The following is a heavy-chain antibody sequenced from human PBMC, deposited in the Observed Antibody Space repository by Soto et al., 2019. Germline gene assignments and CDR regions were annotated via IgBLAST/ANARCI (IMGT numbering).Heavy chain of an antibody. CDR3: ARESSGYPDS. CDR2: ISGSSSTI. V-gene: IGHV3-48*02. Sequence: EVQLVESGGGLVQPGGSLRLSCAASGFSFSVYSMNWVRQAPGKGLGWVSYISGSSSTIYYADSVKGRFTISRDNAKNSLYLQLSSLRDEDTAIYYCARESSGYPDSWGQGTLVTVSS. D-gene: IGHD3-22*01. J-gene: IGHJ4*02. CDR1: GFSFSVYS.